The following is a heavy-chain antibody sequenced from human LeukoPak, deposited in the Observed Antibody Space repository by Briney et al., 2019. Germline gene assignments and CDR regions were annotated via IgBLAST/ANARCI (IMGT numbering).Heavy chain of an antibody. V-gene: IGHV1-18*03. Sequence: ASVKVSCKASGYTFTSYGISWVRQAPGQGLEWMGWISAYNGNTNYAQKLQGRVTITRDTSASTAYMELSSLRSEDMAVYYCARGSALWFGELRDWFDPWGQGTLVTVSS. CDR2: ISAYNGNT. CDR1: GYTFTSYG. CDR3: ARGSALWFGELRDWFDP. J-gene: IGHJ5*02. D-gene: IGHD3-10*01.